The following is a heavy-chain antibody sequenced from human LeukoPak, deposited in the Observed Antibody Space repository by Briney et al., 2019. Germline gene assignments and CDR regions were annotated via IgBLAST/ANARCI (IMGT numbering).Heavy chain of an antibody. CDR3: ARDIDGYNRKRYFDL. Sequence: GGSLRLSCVASGFTFSSYSMNWVRQAPGKGLEWVSSISSSSSYIYYADSVKGRFTISRDNAKNSLYLQMNSLRAEDTAVYYCARDIDGYNRKRYFDLWGRGTLVTVSS. D-gene: IGHD5-24*01. J-gene: IGHJ2*01. CDR2: ISSSSSYI. V-gene: IGHV3-21*01. CDR1: GFTFSSYS.